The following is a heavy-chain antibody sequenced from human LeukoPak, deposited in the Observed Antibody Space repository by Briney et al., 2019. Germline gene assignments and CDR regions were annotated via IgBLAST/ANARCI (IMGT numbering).Heavy chain of an antibody. D-gene: IGHD1-14*01. J-gene: IGHJ6*03. CDR3: ARDRKYYYHMDV. CDR2: IYHSGST. V-gene: IGHV4-39*07. CDR1: GGSISSGTYY. Sequence: PSETLSLTCTVSGGSISSGTYYWGWIRQPPGKGLEWIGSIYHSGSTYYNPSLKSRVTMSVDTSKNQFSLKLSSLTAADTAVYYCARDRKYYYHMDVWGKGTTVTVSS.